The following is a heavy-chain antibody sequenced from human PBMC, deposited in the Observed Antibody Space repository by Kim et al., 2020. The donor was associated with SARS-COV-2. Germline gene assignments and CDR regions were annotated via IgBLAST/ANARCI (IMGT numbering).Heavy chain of an antibody. Sequence: GGSLRLSCVASGFTFSDYYMSWIRQAPGKGLEWISYISSSSSYIDYADSVKGRFTSSRDNAKNSLYLQMNSLSDEDTAVYYCAITCISISCPYYIYYWGRGRLVTVSA. CDR2: ISSSSSYI. CDR3: AITCISISCPYYIYY. J-gene: IGHJ4*02. V-gene: IGHV3-11*06. D-gene: IGHD2-2*01. CDR1: GFTFSDYY.